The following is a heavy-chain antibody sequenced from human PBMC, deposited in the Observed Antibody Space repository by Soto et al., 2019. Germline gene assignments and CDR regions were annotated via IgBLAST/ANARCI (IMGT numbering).Heavy chain of an antibody. V-gene: IGHV3-23*01. Sequence: GGSLRLSCAASGFTFSSYAMSWVRQAPGKGLEWVSAISGSGGSTFYADSVKGRFTISRDNSRNMLYLQVNSLRAEDTAVYYCAKPILSGYYYFDSWGQGALVTVSS. J-gene: IGHJ4*02. CDR3: AKPILSGYYYFDS. CDR1: GFTFSSYA. CDR2: ISGSGGST. D-gene: IGHD3-9*01.